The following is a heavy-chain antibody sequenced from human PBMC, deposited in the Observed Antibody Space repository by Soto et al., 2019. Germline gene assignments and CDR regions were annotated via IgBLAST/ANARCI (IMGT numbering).Heavy chain of an antibody. Sequence: ASVKVSCKASGFTFTSSAVQWVRQARGQRLEWIGWIVVGSGNTNYAQKFQERVTITRDMSKSTAYMELSSLRSEDTAVYYCAAPYARNPYYYYGMDVWGQGTTVTVSS. V-gene: IGHV1-58*01. CDR1: GFTFTSSA. D-gene: IGHD2-8*01. J-gene: IGHJ6*02. CDR2: IVVGSGNT. CDR3: AAPYARNPYYYYGMDV.